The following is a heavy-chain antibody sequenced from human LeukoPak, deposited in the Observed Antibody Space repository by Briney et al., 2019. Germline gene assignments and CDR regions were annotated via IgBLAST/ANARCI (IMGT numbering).Heavy chain of an antibody. Sequence: GGSLRLSCVASGFIFSSYGMHWVRHTPGKGLEWVALISNDGSSQYYTDSVKGRFIISRDNSKNTLFLQLNSLGPEDTGVYYCAKDNYGNRPRFDYWGQGTLVTVSS. CDR2: ISNDGSSQ. D-gene: IGHD2/OR15-2a*01. J-gene: IGHJ4*02. V-gene: IGHV3-30*18. CDR1: GFIFSSYG. CDR3: AKDNYGNRPRFDY.